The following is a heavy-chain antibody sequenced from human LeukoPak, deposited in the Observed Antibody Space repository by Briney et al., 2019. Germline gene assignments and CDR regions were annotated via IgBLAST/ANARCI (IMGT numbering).Heavy chain of an antibody. V-gene: IGHV4-4*07. CDR2: IYTTGST. J-gene: IGHJ4*02. D-gene: IGHD3-9*01. Sequence: PSETLSLTCTVSGDSITNYYWNWIRQPAGKGLEWIGRIYTTGSTNYNPSLKSRVTMSVDTSKNQFSLKVSSVTAADTAVYYCARAELRYFDWLYFDFWGQGTLVTVSS. CDR1: GDSITNYY. CDR3: ARAELRYFDWLYFDF.